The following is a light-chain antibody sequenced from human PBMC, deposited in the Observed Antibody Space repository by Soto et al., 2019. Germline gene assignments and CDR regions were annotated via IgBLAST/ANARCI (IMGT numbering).Light chain of an antibody. Sequence: VRTQSPATLSVSPGERATLSCRSSQSISSNLVWYQQKAGQAPRLLIYGASTRATGIPARFSGSGSGTEFTLTISSLQSEDFAVYYCQQYNNWPPIPFGQRTRLEIK. CDR3: QQYNNWPPIP. J-gene: IGKJ5*01. CDR2: GAS. V-gene: IGKV3-15*01. CDR1: QSISSN.